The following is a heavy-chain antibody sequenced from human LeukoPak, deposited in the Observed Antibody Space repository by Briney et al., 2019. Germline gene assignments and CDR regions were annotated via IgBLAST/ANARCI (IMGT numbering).Heavy chain of an antibody. V-gene: IGHV3-48*03. J-gene: IGHJ4*02. CDR1: GFTLSSFE. D-gene: IGHD3-10*01. CDR2: IDSSGSTI. CDR3: ASGESAWVDY. Sequence: PGGSLRLSCAASGFTLSSFEMNWVRQAPGRGLECILHIDSSGSTIYYADSVKGRFTISRDTAKNSLYLQMNSLRVEDTAVYYCASGESAWVDYWGQGAPVTVSS.